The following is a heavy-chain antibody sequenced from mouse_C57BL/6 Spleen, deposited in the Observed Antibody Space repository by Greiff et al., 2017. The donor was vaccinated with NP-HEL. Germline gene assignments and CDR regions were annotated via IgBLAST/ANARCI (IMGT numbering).Heavy chain of an antibody. J-gene: IGHJ4*01. CDR1: GFTFSSYG. Sequence: EVKLVESGGDLVKPGGSLKLSCAASGFTFSSYGMSWVRQTPDKRLEWVATISSGGSYTYYPDSVKGRFTISRDNAKNTLYLQMSSLKSEDTAMYYCARHYDYDEEDYYAMDYWGQGTSVTVSS. CDR2: ISSGGSYT. V-gene: IGHV5-6*01. CDR3: ARHYDYDEEDYYAMDY. D-gene: IGHD2-4*01.